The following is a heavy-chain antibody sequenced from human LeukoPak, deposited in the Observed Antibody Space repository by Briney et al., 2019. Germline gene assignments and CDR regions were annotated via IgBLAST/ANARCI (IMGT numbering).Heavy chain of an antibody. CDR2: ISYDGSNK. D-gene: IGHD1-1*01. J-gene: IGHJ4*02. CDR3: ARDLGTTSFDY. CDR1: GFTFSSYA. V-gene: IGHV3-30-3*01. Sequence: GRSLRLSCAASGFTFSSYAMHWVRQAPGKGLEWVAVISYDGSNKYYADSVKGRFTISRDNSKNTLYLQMNSLRAEDTAVYHCARDLGTTSFDYWGQGTLVTVSS.